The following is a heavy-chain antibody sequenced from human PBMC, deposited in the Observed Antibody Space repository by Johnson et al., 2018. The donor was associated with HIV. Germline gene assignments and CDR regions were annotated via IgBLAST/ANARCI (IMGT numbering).Heavy chain of an antibody. CDR1: GFTFSSYW. CDR2: IKEDVSEK. V-gene: IGHV3-7*01. CDR3: ARGAGGAYGGNCRDAFDI. Sequence: VQLVESGGGLVKPGGSLRLSCAASGFTFSSYWMNWVRQAPGKGLEWVANIKEDVSEKYYVDSVKGRFTISRDNAKNSLYLQMDGLRPEDTAVYYCARGAGGAYGGNCRDAFDIWGQGTMVTVSS. J-gene: IGHJ3*02. D-gene: IGHD4-23*01.